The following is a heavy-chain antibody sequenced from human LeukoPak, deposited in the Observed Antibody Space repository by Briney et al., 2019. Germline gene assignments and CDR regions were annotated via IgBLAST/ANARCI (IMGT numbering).Heavy chain of an antibody. V-gene: IGHV3-23*01. CDR3: ARDYSSSWYYFDY. Sequence: GGSLRLSCVASGFSNTVSWVRQAPGKGLEWISAVTAGGARTFYADSVKGRFTISRDSSKNTVLLQMNSLRAEDTAVYYCARDYSSSWYYFDYWGQGTLVTVSS. CDR1: GFSNT. CDR2: VTAGGART. J-gene: IGHJ4*02. D-gene: IGHD6-13*01.